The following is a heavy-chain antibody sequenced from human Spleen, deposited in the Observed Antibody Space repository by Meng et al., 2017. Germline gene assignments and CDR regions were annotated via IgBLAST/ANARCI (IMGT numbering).Heavy chain of an antibody. CDR3: ARAGYCRGGNCYSWYYYGMDV. V-gene: IGHV3-48*03. J-gene: IGHJ6*02. CDR1: GFIFSSYE. Sequence: GESLKISCAASGFIFSSYEVNWVRQAPGKGLEWLSYISSTGYNIYYADSVKGRFTISRDNAKSSLNLQMHSLRAEDTAVYYCARAGYCRGGNCYSWYYYGMDVWGQGTTVTVSS. D-gene: IGHD2-15*01. CDR2: ISSTGYNI.